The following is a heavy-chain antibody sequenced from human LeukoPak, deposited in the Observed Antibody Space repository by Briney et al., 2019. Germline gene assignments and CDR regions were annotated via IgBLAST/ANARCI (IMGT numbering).Heavy chain of an antibody. J-gene: IGHJ6*03. CDR1: GYTFTGYY. V-gene: IGHV1-18*04. Sequence: ASVKVSCKASGYTFTGYYMHWVRQAPGQGLEWMGWMNPNTGNTGYAQKLQGRVTMTTDTSTSTAYMELRSLRSDDTAVYYCARTPSNIVVVPAAPLCYYMDVWGKGTTVTISS. CDR3: ARTPSNIVVVPAAPLCYYMDV. D-gene: IGHD2-2*01. CDR2: MNPNTGNT.